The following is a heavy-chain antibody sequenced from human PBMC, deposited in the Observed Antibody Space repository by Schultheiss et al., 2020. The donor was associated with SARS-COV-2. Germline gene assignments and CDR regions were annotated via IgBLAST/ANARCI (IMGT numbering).Heavy chain of an antibody. CDR3: ARRYSNFDY. J-gene: IGHJ4*02. CDR2: IYYSGST. Sequence: SETLSLTCAVSGYSISSGYYWGWIRQPPGKGLEWIGYIYYSGSTYYNPSLKSLVTISVDTSKNQFSLKLSSVTAADTAVYYCARRYSNFDYWGQGTLVTVSS. D-gene: IGHD2-15*01. V-gene: IGHV4-38-2*01. CDR1: GYSISSGYY.